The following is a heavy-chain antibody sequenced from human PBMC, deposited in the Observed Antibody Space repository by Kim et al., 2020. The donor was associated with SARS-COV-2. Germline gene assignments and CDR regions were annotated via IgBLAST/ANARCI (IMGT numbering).Heavy chain of an antibody. CDR3: AKGLWNLDMNHYYGMDV. CDR1: GFTFSSYA. Sequence: GGSLRLSCAASGFTFSSYAMSWVRQAPGKGLEWVSAISGSGGSTYYADSVKGRFTISRDNSKNTLYLQMNSLRAEDTAVYYCAKGLWNLDMNHYYGMDVWGQGTTVTVSS. J-gene: IGHJ6*02. CDR2: ISGSGGST. D-gene: IGHD2-2*03. V-gene: IGHV3-23*01.